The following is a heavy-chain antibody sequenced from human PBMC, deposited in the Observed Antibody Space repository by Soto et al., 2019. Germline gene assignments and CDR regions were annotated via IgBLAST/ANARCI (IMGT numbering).Heavy chain of an antibody. J-gene: IGHJ6*02. D-gene: IGHD3-3*01. CDR3: AKDRSGYYPYYYYGMDV. CDR2: ISYDGSNK. CDR1: GFTFSSYG. Sequence: QVQLVESGGGVVQPGRSLRLSCAASGFTFSSYGMHWVRQAPGKGLEWVAVISYDGSNKYYADSVKGRFTISRDNSKNTLYLQMNSLRAEDTAVYYCAKDRSGYYPYYYYGMDVWGQGTTVTVSS. V-gene: IGHV3-30*18.